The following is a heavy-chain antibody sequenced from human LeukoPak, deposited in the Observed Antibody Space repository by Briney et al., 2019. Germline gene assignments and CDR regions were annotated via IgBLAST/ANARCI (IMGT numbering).Heavy chain of an antibody. D-gene: IGHD4-11*01. V-gene: IGHV4-30-2*01. J-gene: IGHJ4*02. CDR3: ARTYDYSNFYFDY. Sequence: SETLSLTCTVSGDSFSSVTDYWAWIRQPPGKGLEWIGYIYHSGSTYYNPSLKSRVTISVDRSKNQFSLKLSSVTAADTAVCYCARTYDYSNFYFDYWGQGTLVTVSS. CDR2: IYHSGST. CDR1: GDSFSSVTDY.